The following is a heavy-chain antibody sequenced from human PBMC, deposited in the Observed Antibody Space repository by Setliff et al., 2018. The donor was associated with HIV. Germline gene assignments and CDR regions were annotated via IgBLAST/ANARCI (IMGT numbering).Heavy chain of an antibody. CDR3: ARGPPGSSIGWYVGY. CDR1: GGSISSYY. J-gene: IGHJ4*02. D-gene: IGHD6-19*01. Sequence: PSETLSLTCTVSGGSISSYYWSWIRQPPGKGLEWIGYINHSGSTNYNPSLKSRVTISVDTSKNQFSLRLSSVIAADTAVYYCARGPPGSSIGWYVGYWGQGTLVTVSS. V-gene: IGHV4-59*12. CDR2: INHSGST.